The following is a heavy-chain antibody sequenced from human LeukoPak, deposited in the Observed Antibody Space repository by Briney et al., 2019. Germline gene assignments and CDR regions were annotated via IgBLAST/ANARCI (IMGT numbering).Heavy chain of an antibody. CDR2: ISYDGSNK. CDR3: ARGDGSGSYYAGNWFDP. Sequence: QPGGSLRLSCAASGFTFSSYAMHWVRQAPGKGLEWVAVISYDGSNKYYADSVKGRFTISRDNSKNTLYLQMNGLRAEDTAVYYCARGDGSGSYYAGNWFDPWGQGTLVTVSS. CDR1: GFTFSSYA. J-gene: IGHJ5*02. D-gene: IGHD3-10*01. V-gene: IGHV3-30*04.